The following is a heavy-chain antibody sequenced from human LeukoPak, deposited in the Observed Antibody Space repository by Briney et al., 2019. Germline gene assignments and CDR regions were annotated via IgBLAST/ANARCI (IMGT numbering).Heavy chain of an antibody. D-gene: IGHD3-10*01. CDR1: GFTFSSYA. CDR2: ISYDGSNK. Sequence: GGSLRLSCAASGFTFSSYAMHWVRQAPGKGLEWVAVISYDGSNKYYADSVKGRFTISRDNSKNTLYLQMNSLRAEDTAVYYCAGYSMVRGLDYWGQGTLVTASS. CDR3: AGYSMVRGLDY. J-gene: IGHJ4*02. V-gene: IGHV3-30-3*01.